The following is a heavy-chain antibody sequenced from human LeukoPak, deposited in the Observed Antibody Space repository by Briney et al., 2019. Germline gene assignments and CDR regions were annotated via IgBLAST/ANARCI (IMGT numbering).Heavy chain of an antibody. V-gene: IGHV3-33*01. D-gene: IGHD2/OR15-2a*01. CDR2: IWYDGSNK. Sequence: GGSLRLSCAASGFTFSSYGMHWVRQAPGKGLEWVAVIWYDGSNKYYADSVKGRFTISKDNSKDTLYLQMNSLRVEDTAVYYCARHPDGVSSEFDIWGRGTMVTVSS. CDR1: GFTFSSYG. CDR3: ARHPDGVSSEFDI. J-gene: IGHJ3*02.